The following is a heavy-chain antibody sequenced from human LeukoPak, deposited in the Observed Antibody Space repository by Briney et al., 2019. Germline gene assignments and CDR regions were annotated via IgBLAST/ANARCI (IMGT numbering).Heavy chain of an antibody. CDR2: ISGSGGST. Sequence: PGGSLRLSCAASGFTFSSYAMSWVRQAPGKGLEWVSAISGSGGSTYYADSAKGRFTISRDNSKNTLDLQMNSLGAEDTVVYYCAKDSSEGGLDYWGQGTLVTVSS. J-gene: IGHJ4*02. CDR1: GFTFSSYA. D-gene: IGHD3-10*01. CDR3: AKDSSEGGLDY. V-gene: IGHV3-23*01.